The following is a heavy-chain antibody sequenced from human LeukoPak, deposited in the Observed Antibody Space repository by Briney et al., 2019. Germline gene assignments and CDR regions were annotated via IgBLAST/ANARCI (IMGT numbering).Heavy chain of an antibody. CDR3: ARESAAQPHRNVA. CDR2: IYSGGST. Sequence: GGSLRLSCAASGFTVSSNYMSWVRQAPGEGLEWVSVIYSGGSTYYADSVKGRFTISRDNSKNTLYLQMNSLRAEDTAVYYCARESAAQPHRNVAWGQGTLVPVSS. D-gene: IGHD6-6*01. J-gene: IGHJ5*02. V-gene: IGHV3-53*01. CDR1: GFTVSSNY.